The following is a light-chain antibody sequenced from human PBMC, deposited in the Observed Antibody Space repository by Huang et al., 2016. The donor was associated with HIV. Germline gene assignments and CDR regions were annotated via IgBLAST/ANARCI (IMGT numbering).Light chain of an antibody. CDR2: DAS. Sequence: DIQMTQSPSSLSASVGDRVTITCQASQDISNYLNWYQQKPGKAHKLLSYDASNLETGVPSRFSGSGSGTDFTFTISSLQPEDIATYYCQQYDNVPYTFGQGTKLEIK. V-gene: IGKV1-33*01. CDR1: QDISNY. CDR3: QQYDNVPYT. J-gene: IGKJ2*01.